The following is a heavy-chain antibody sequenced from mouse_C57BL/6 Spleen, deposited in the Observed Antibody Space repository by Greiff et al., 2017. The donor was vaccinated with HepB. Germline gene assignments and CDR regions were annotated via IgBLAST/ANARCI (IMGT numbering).Heavy chain of an antibody. Sequence: QVQLQQPGAELVKPGASVKLSCKASGYTFTSYWMHWVKQRPGRGLEWIGRIDPNSGGTKYNEKFKSKATLTVDKPSSTAYMQISSLTSEDSAVYYCAREGTRSSYWYFDVWGTGTTVTVSS. J-gene: IGHJ1*03. CDR3: AREGTRSSYWYFDV. CDR2: IDPNSGGT. V-gene: IGHV1-72*01. CDR1: GYTFTSYW. D-gene: IGHD1-1*01.